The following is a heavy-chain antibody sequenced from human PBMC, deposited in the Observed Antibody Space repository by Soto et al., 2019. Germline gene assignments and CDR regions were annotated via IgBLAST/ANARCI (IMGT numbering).Heavy chain of an antibody. J-gene: IGHJ3*02. CDR3: ARQSYGDYSADAFDI. Sequence: PGESLKISCEGSGYRFTNYWIGWVRQMPGKGLEWMGIIYPGDSETRYSPSFEGRVTISVDTSINTAYVQWSSLQASDTAMYYCARQSYGDYSADAFDIWGQGTMVTVSS. D-gene: IGHD4-17*01. CDR1: GYRFTNYW. V-gene: IGHV5-51*01. CDR2: IYPGDSET.